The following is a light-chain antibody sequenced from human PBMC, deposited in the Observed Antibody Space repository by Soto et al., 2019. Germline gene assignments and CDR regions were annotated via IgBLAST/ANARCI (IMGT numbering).Light chain of an antibody. Sequence: QSVLTQSPSASASLGASVKLTCTLSSGHISYSIAWHQQQPEKGPRSLMMLNSDGSHRKGDGIPHRFSGSSSEAERYLTISSHPSEDEADYYCQNSGTSTHVVFGRGTKLTVL. V-gene: IGLV4-69*01. J-gene: IGLJ2*01. CDR1: SGHISYS. CDR3: QNSGTSTHVV. CDR2: LNSDGSH.